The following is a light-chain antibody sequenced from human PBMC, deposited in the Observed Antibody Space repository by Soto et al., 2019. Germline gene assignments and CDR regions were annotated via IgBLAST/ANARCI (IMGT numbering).Light chain of an antibody. Sequence: DIVLTQSPGTLSLSPGERATLSCRTSEAILNNYLAWFQQKPGQHPRLLIYLASNRAAGVPDRFSGSGSGTDFTLTISRLEPEDFAVYYCQHFGTPPWTFGQGTKVEI. V-gene: IGKV3-20*01. CDR3: QHFGTPPWT. J-gene: IGKJ1*01. CDR2: LAS. CDR1: EAILNNY.